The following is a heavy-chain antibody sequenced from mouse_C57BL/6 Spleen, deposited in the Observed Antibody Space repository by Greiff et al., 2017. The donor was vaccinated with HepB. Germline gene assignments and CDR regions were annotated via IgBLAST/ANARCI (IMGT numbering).Heavy chain of an antibody. CDR3: ARFTTVVATQWYFDV. CDR1: GYTFTSYW. D-gene: IGHD1-1*01. V-gene: IGHV1-52*01. Sequence: VQLQQSGAELVRPGSSVKLSCKASGYTFTSYWMHWVKQRPIQGLEWIGNIDPSDSETHYNQKFKDKATLTVDKSSSTAYMQLSSLTSEDSAVYYCARFTTVVATQWYFDVWGTGTTVTVSS. CDR2: IDPSDSET. J-gene: IGHJ1*03.